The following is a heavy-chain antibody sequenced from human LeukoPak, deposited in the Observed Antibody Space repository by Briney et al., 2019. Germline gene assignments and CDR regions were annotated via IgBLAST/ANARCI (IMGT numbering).Heavy chain of an antibody. CDR2: ISAYNGNT. V-gene: IGHV1-18*01. J-gene: IGHJ1*01. CDR3: ARERTGGKSAEYFQH. Sequence: GASVKVSCKASGYTFTSYGISWVRQAPGQGLEWMGWISAYNGNTNYAQKLQGRVTVTTDTSTSTAYMELRSLRSDDTAVYYCARERTGGKSAEYFQHWGQGTLVTVSS. D-gene: IGHD4-23*01. CDR1: GYTFTSYG.